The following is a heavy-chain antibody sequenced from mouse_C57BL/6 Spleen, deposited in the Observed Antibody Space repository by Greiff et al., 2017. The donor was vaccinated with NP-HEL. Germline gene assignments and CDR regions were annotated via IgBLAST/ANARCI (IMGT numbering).Heavy chain of an antibody. V-gene: IGHV1-15*01. CDR1: GYTFTDYE. CDR3: TRFFYYDYDGYAMDY. CDR2: IDPETGGT. J-gene: IGHJ4*01. Sequence: VQLQQSGAELVRPGASVTLSCKASGYTFTDYEMHWVKQTPVHGLEWIGAIDPETGGTAYNQKSKGKAILTADKSSSTAYMELRSLTSEDSAVYYCTRFFYYDYDGYAMDYWGQGTSVTVSS. D-gene: IGHD2-4*01.